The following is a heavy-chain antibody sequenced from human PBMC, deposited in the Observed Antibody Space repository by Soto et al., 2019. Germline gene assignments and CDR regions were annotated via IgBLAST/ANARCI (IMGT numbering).Heavy chain of an antibody. CDR3: ATHGSPSLDLVATTDNYLYYYMDV. J-gene: IGHJ6*03. Sequence: GGSLRLSCAASGFTFSSYAMSWVRQAPGKGPEWFSGISGSGGSTYYADSVKGRFTISRDNSKNTLYLQMNSLRTEDTAVYFCATHGSPSLDLVATTDNYLYYYMDVWGKGTTVTVSS. V-gene: IGHV3-23*01. CDR1: GFTFSSYA. D-gene: IGHD5-12*01. CDR2: ISGSGGST.